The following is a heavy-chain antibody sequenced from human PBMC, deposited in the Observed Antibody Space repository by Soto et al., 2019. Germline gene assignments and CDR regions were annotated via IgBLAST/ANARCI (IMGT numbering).Heavy chain of an antibody. V-gene: IGHV3-11*05. CDR3: ARDPANYGSGSYPGPVDAFDL. CDR2: ISTRSSYT. J-gene: IGHJ3*01. CDR1: GFSFSDYY. Sequence: PGGSLRLSCAAPGFSFSDYYMSWIRQAPGKGLEWVSHISTRSSYTNYADSVKGRFTISRDNAKNPLYLQMNSLRAEDTAVYYCARDPANYGSGSYPGPVDAFDLWGQGTMVTVSS. D-gene: IGHD3-10*01.